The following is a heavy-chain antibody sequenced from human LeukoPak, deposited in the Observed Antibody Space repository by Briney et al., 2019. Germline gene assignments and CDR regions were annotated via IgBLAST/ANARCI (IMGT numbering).Heavy chain of an antibody. Sequence: PAGGSLRLSCAASGFTFSSYAMSWVRQAPGRGLEWVSYISSSSSTIYYADSVKGRFTISRDNAKNSLYLQMNSLRDEDTAVYYCARGGPNDYDAFDIWGQGTMVTVSS. CDR1: GFTFSSYA. V-gene: IGHV3-48*02. J-gene: IGHJ3*02. CDR2: ISSSSSTI. D-gene: IGHD4-11*01. CDR3: ARGGPNDYDAFDI.